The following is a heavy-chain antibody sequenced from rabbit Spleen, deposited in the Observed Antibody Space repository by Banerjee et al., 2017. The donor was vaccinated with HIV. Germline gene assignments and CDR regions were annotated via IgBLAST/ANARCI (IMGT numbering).Heavy chain of an antibody. V-gene: IGHV1S40*01. J-gene: IGHJ4*01. Sequence: QSLEESGGDLVKPGASLTLTCTASGVSFSISSYMCWVRQAPGKGLEWIACIDAGDSGFTYFANWAKGRFTVSKTSSTTVTLHMTSLTAADTATYFCARDLDGVIGWNFGWWGPGTLVTVS. CDR3: ARDLDGVIGWNFGW. CDR1: GVSFSISSY. CDR2: IDAGDSGFT. D-gene: IGHD2-1*01.